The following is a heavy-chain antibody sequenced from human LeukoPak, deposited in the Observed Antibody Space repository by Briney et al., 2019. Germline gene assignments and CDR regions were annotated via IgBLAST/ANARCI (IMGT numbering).Heavy chain of an antibody. Sequence: SVKVSCKASGGTFSSYAISWVRQAPGQGLEWMGGIIPIFGTANYAQKFQGRVTITADESTSTAYMELSSLRSEDTAVHYCARIHPGGRFGAFDIWGQGTMVTVSS. D-gene: IGHD3-16*01. CDR3: ARIHPGGRFGAFDI. J-gene: IGHJ3*02. CDR1: GGTFSSYA. CDR2: IIPIFGTA. V-gene: IGHV1-69*01.